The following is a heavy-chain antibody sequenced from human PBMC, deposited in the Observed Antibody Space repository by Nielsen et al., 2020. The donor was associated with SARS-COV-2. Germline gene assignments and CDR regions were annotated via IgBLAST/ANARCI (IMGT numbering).Heavy chain of an antibody. Sequence: GESLKISCAASGFTVSSNYMSWVRQAPGKGLEWVANIKQDGSEKYYADSVKGRFTISRDNSKNTLYLQMNSLRAEDTAVYYCARPSIAAGLDYWGQGTLVTVSS. CDR2: IKQDGSEK. D-gene: IGHD6-13*01. CDR1: GFTVSSNY. V-gene: IGHV3-7*01. CDR3: ARPSIAAGLDY. J-gene: IGHJ4*02.